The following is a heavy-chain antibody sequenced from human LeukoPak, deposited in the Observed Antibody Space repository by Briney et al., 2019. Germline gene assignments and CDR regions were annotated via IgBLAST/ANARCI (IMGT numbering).Heavy chain of an antibody. CDR3: TKGGTVGFDS. D-gene: IGHD1-1*01. Sequence: PGGSLRLSYAASGFTFNTYWMHWVRQSPGKGLVWVSRINSDGSSTTYADSVKGRFTISRDNAKNTVYLQMNSLRDEDTAVYYCTKGGTVGFDSWGQGTVVTVSS. CDR1: GFTFNTYW. V-gene: IGHV3-74*01. CDR2: INSDGSST. J-gene: IGHJ4*02.